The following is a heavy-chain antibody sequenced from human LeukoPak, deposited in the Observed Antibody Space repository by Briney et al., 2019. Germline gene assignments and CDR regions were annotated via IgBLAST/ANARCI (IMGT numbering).Heavy chain of an antibody. CDR1: GGSISSSSYY. D-gene: IGHD3-10*01. Sequence: SETLSLTCTVSGGSISSSSYYWGWIRQPPGKGLEWIGSIYYSGSTYYNPSLKSRVTISVDTSKNQFSLKLSSVTAADTAVYYCAHTARWFGELIGSHWGQGTLVTVSS. V-gene: IGHV4-39*01. J-gene: IGHJ4*02. CDR2: IYYSGST. CDR3: AHTARWFGELIGSH.